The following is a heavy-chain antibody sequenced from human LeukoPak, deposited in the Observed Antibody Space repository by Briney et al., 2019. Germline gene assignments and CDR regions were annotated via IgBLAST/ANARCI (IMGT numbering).Heavy chain of an antibody. CDR2: ISWNSGSI. V-gene: IGHV3-9*03. CDR1: GFTFDDYA. J-gene: IGHJ4*02. Sequence: GGSLRLSCAASGFTFDDYAMHWVRQAPGKGLEWVSGISWNSGSIGYADSVEGRFTISRDNAKNSLYLQMNSRRAEDMALYYCAKDIGMYSSSLDYWGQGTLVTVSS. D-gene: IGHD6-6*01. CDR3: AKDIGMYSSSLDY.